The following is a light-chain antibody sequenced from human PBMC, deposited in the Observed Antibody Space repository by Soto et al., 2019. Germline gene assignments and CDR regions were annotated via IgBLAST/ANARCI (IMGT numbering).Light chain of an antibody. V-gene: IGLV2-14*01. CDR1: SSDVGTFNF. CDR2: EVS. J-gene: IGLJ2*01. CDR3: TSYTTQSTLI. Sequence: QSALTQPASVSGSPGQSITISCIGTSSDVGTFNFVSWHQHHPGKVPKLIIYEVSNRPSGVSNRFSGSKSGNTASLTISGLHADDEDDYYCTSYTTQSTLIFGGGTKLTVL.